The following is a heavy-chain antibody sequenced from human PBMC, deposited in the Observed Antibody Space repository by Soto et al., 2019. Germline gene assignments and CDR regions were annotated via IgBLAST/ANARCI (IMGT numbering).Heavy chain of an antibody. J-gene: IGHJ6*02. Sequence: ASVKVSCKASGYTFTNYGISWVRQAPGQGLEWMGWISVYSRNTNYAQKVQGRVAMTTETSTSTAYMELTSLRSDDTAVYYCARGPPSDYDSSGYYLPSYYYGMDVWG. CDR2: ISVYSRNT. V-gene: IGHV1-18*01. CDR1: GYTFTNYG. CDR3: ARGPPSDYDSSGYYLPSYYYGMDV. D-gene: IGHD3-22*01.